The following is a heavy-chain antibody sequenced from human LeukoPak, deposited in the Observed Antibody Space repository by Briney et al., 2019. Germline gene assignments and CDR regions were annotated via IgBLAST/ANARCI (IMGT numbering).Heavy chain of an antibody. CDR3: ARDYNYYHSSGYWYYFDY. D-gene: IGHD3-22*01. CDR2: IYSDGST. CDR1: GFTVSSNY. Sequence: GGSLRLSCAASGFTVSSNYMSWVRQAPGRGLEWVSVIYSDGSTYYADSVKGRFTISRDNSKNTLYLQINSLRAEDTAVYYCARDYNYYHSSGYWYYFDYWGQGTLVTVSS. V-gene: IGHV3-66*01. J-gene: IGHJ4*02.